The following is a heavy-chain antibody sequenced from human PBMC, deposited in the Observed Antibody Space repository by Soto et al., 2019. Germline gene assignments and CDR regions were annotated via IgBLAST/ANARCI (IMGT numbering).Heavy chain of an antibody. CDR1: GYSFNSYR. Sequence: GGALKISCKGSGYSFNSYRIGWVRQMPGKSLEWMGIIYPGDSDTRYSPSFQGQVTISADKSISTAYLQWSSLKASDTAMYYCARTTAITMIVVVPGAFDIWGQGTMVTVSS. J-gene: IGHJ3*02. CDR2: IYPGDSDT. CDR3: ARTTAITMIVVVPGAFDI. V-gene: IGHV5-51*01. D-gene: IGHD3-22*01.